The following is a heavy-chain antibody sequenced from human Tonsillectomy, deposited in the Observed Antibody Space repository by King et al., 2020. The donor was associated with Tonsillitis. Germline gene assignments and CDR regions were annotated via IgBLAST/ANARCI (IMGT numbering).Heavy chain of an antibody. D-gene: IGHD1-26*01. CDR2: IYSGGSST. J-gene: IGHJ3*02. CDR3: AKAQGGMAFDI. CDR1: GFTFRNYA. Sequence: VQLVESGGGLVQPGGSLRLSCVATGFTFRNYAMSWVRQAPGKGLEWVSVIYSGGSSTYYADSVKGRFTISRDNSKNTLYLQMNSLRAEDTAVYYCAKAQGGMAFDIWGQGTMVTVSS. V-gene: IGHV3-23*03.